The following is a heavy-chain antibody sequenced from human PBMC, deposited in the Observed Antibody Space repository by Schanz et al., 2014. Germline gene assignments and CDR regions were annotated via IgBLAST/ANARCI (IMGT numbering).Heavy chain of an antibody. Sequence: QLVGSGGGLIQPGGSLRLSCVVSGFTVSSDHMSWVCQAPGKGLEWVSTIYASGTTYYADSVKRRFTISRDISKNTLHLQVTSLRAEDAAIYYGARDGNYYGARNYYKTPYYFDYWGQGTRVTVSS. CDR2: IYASGTT. D-gene: IGHD3-10*01. CDR1: GFTVSSDH. V-gene: IGHV3-66*01. CDR3: ARDGNYYGARNYYKTPYYFDY. J-gene: IGHJ4*02.